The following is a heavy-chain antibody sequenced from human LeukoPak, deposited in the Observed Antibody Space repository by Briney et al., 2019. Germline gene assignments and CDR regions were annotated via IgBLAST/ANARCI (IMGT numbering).Heavy chain of an antibody. Sequence: ASVKVSCKASGYTFTRYGISWVRQAPGQGLEWMGWVSAYNGNTNYAQKFQGRVTMTTDTSTSTAYMELSSLRSEDTAVYYCARGREDRRFYYYMDVWGKGTTVTISS. CDR2: VSAYNGNT. V-gene: IGHV1-18*01. CDR3: ARGREDRRFYYYMDV. J-gene: IGHJ6*03. CDR1: GYTFTRYG.